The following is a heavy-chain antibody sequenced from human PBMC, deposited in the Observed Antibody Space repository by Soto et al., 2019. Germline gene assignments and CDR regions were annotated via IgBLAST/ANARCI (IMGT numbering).Heavy chain of an antibody. V-gene: IGHV3-13*01. CDR3: ERADNRLSSRGYYCYDYGMDV. J-gene: IGHJ6*02. Sequence: EVQLVESGGGLVQPGGSLRLSCAASGFTFSSYDMHWVRQATGKGLEWVSAIGTAGDTYYPGSVKGRFTISRENAKNSLYLQMNSLRVDDTAVYYCERADNRLSSRGYYCYDYGMDVWGQGTTVTVSS. CDR2: IGTAGDT. D-gene: IGHD6-13*01. CDR1: GFTFSSYD.